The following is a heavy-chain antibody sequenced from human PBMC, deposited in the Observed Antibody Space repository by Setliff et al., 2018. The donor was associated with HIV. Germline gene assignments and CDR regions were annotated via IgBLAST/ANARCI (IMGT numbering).Heavy chain of an antibody. J-gene: IGHJ6*03. D-gene: IGHD3-16*01. V-gene: IGHV1-46*03. CDR3: ARDPAVFGLYYYYYMDV. CDR2: INPSGGST. CDR1: GYTFTSYY. Sequence: ASVKVSCKASGYTFTSYYMHWVRQAPGQGLEWMGIINPSGGSTSYAQKFQGRVTMTRDTSTSTVYMELSSLRSGDTAVYYCARDPAVFGLYYYYYMDVWGKGTTVTVSS.